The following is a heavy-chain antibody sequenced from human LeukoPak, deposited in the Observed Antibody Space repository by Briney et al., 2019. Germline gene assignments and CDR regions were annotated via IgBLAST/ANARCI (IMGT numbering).Heavy chain of an antibody. Sequence: ASVKVSCKVSGYTLTELSMHWVRQAPGKGLEWMGGFDPEDGETIYAQKFQGRVTMTEDTSTDTAYMELSSLRSEDTAVYYCARDPSFGDYFVYFDYWGQGTLVTVSS. V-gene: IGHV1-24*01. J-gene: IGHJ4*02. CDR3: ARDPSFGDYFVYFDY. CDR1: GYTLTELS. D-gene: IGHD4-17*01. CDR2: FDPEDGET.